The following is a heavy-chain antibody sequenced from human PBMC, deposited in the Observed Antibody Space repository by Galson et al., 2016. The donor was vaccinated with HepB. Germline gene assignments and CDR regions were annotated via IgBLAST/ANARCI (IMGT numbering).Heavy chain of an antibody. J-gene: IGHJ4*02. Sequence: SLRLSCAASGFTFSNYATAWVRLPPGKGLEWVSTIRGGGDATYYADSVKGRFTISRDNSRSTLYLYLSSLRAEDTALYYCARGHGDYFPANYFNYWGQGTLVTVSS. CDR2: IRGGGDAT. CDR3: ARGHGDYFPANYFNY. V-gene: IGHV3-23*01. CDR1: GFTFSNYA. D-gene: IGHD4-17*01.